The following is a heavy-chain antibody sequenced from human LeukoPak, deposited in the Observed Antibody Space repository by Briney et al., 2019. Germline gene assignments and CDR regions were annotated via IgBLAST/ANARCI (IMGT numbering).Heavy chain of an antibody. J-gene: IGHJ6*03. CDR1: GGSISSYY. D-gene: IGHD3-22*01. V-gene: IGHV4-34*01. Sequence: SETLSLTCTVSGGSISSYYWSWIRQPPGKGLEGIGEINHSGSTNYNPSLKSRVTISVDTSKNQFSLKLSSVTAADTAVYYCARGSQGRITMIVVVIKEYYMDVWGKGTTVTVSS. CDR3: ARGSQGRITMIVVVIKEYYMDV. CDR2: INHSGST.